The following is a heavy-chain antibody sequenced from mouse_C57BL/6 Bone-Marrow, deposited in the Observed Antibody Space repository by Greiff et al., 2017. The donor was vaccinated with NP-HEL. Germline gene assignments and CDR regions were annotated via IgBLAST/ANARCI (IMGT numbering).Heavy chain of an antibody. V-gene: IGHV5-4*01. Sequence: EVQGVESGGGLVKPGGSLKLSCAASGFTFSSYAMSWVRQTPEQRLEWVATICDGGSYTYYPDNVKGRFTNSRDNAKNNLYLQMSHLKSEDTAMYYCARGGFDDGGQGTAVTVSS. CDR1: GFTFSSYA. CDR2: ICDGGSYT. D-gene: IGHD3-1*01. J-gene: IGHJ4*01. CDR3: ARGGFDD.